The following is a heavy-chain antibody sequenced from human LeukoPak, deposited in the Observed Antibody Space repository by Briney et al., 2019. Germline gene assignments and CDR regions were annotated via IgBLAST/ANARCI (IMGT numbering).Heavy chain of an antibody. CDR1: GGFLSSGGYS. CDR3: ARMVGGYDADWYFDL. J-gene: IGHJ2*01. V-gene: IGHV4-30-2*01. CDR2: TYHSGST. Sequence: PSETMSLTSVVFGGFLSSGGYSWSWIREPPVKGLEWIGYTYHSGSTYYNPSRKSRVTISVDRSKNQFSLKLSSVTAADTAVYYCARMVGGYDADWYFDLWGRGTLVTVSS. D-gene: IGHD5-12*01.